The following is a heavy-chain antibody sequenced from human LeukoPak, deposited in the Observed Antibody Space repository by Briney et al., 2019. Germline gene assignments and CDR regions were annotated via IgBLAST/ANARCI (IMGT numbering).Heavy chain of an antibody. V-gene: IGHV4-39*01. J-gene: IGHJ4*02. D-gene: IGHD6-19*01. CDR3: ARILSSGWQGDFDY. CDR1: GGSISSSSYY. CDR2: IYYSGST. Sequence: PSETLSLTCTVSGGSISSSSYYWGWIRQPPGKGLEWIGSIYYSGSTYYNPSLKSRVTISVDTSKNQFSLKLSSVTAADTAVYYCARILSSGWQGDFDYWGQGTLVTVSS.